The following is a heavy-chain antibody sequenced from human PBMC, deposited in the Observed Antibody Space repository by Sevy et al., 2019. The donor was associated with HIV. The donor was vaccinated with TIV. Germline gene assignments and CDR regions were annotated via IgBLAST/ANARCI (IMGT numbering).Heavy chain of an antibody. Sequence: SETLSLTCTVSGGSISSYYWSWIRQPPGKGLEWIGYIYYSGSTNYNPSLKSRVTISVDTSKNQFSLKLSSVTAADTAVYYCARLSGNYDFWIGYADAFDIWGQGTMVTVSS. CDR2: IYYSGST. CDR3: ARLSGNYDFWIGYADAFDI. J-gene: IGHJ3*02. CDR1: GGSISSYY. D-gene: IGHD3-3*01. V-gene: IGHV4-59*01.